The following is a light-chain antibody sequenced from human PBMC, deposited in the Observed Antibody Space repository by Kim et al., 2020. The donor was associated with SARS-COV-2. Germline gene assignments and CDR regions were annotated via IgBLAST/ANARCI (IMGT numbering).Light chain of an antibody. J-gene: IGKJ2*01. CDR2: GAP. Sequence: LSVSPGERPPLSCRPCQSVRPHLAWYQQNPGQAPRLLICGAPPRATGIPARFSGSGSGTEFSLPISTLQSEDFAVYYCQQYNLWHTFGQGTKLEL. CDR1: QSVRPH. CDR3: QQYNLWHT. V-gene: IGKV3-15*01.